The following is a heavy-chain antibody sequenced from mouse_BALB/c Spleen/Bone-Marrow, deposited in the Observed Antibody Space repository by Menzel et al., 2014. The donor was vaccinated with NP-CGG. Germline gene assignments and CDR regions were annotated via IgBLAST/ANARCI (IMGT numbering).Heavy chain of an antibody. CDR3: ARAYYYGSSYYVMDY. CDR1: GFNIKDTY. J-gene: IGHJ4*01. D-gene: IGHD1-1*01. V-gene: IGHV14-3*02. CDR2: IDPANGNT. Sequence: VQLQQSGTGLVEPGASVKLSCTASGFNIKDTYMHWVKQRPEQGLEWIGRIDPANGNTRYDPKFQGKATITADTSSNTAYLQLPSLAYEDTAVYYCARAYYYGSSYYVMDYWGQGTSVTVSS.